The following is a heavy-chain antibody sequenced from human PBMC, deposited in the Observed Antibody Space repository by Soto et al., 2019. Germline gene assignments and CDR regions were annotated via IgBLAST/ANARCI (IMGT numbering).Heavy chain of an antibody. V-gene: IGHV3-30-3*01. D-gene: IGHD3-3*01. J-gene: IGHJ4*02. CDR3: ARVLVDFWSHFDY. CDR1: GFTFSNFA. CDR2: ISYDGTTQ. Sequence: QVQLVESGGGVVQPGRSLRLSCAASGFTFSNFAMHWVRQAPGKGLEWVAVISYDGTTQYYTDSVRGRFTISRDNSKHTLYLLMNSLRPEDTAVYYCARVLVDFWSHFDYWGQGTLVSVSS.